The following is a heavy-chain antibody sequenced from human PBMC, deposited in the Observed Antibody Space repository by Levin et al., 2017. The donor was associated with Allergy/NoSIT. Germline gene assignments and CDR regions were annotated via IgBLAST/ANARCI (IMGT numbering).Heavy chain of an antibody. CDR1: GFTFSSYG. CDR3: ARGVGGYGGIFDY. D-gene: IGHD4-23*01. J-gene: IGHJ4*02. Sequence: GGSLRLSCAASGFTFSSYGMHWVRQAPGKGLEWVAVISYDGIKKSYGDSVKGRFTISRDNAKNSLYLQMNSLRAEDTAVYYCARGVGGYGGIFDYWGQGTLVTVSS. CDR2: ISYDGIKK. V-gene: IGHV3-33*08.